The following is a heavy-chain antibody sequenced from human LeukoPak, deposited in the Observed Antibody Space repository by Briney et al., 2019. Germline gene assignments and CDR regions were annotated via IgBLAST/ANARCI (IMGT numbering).Heavy chain of an antibody. V-gene: IGHV3-23*01. CDR3: AKGSTSGYYLALDF. J-gene: IGHJ4*02. CDR2: ITTSGDNK. D-gene: IGHD3-22*01. Sequence: PGGSLRLSCAASGFTFNNCGMTWVRQAPGKGLEWVSTITTSGDNKYYADSVKGRFTISRDNSKNTVILQMSSLRAEDSALCYCAKGSTSGYYLALDFWGQGILVTVSS. CDR1: GFTFNNCG.